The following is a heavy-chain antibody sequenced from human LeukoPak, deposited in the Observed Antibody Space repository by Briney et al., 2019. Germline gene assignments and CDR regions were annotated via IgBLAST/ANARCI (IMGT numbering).Heavy chain of an antibody. D-gene: IGHD3-3*01. CDR1: GGSISSSSYY. CDR3: ARLAHDFNYYYGMDV. CDR2: IYYSGST. Sequence: PSETLSLTCTVSGGSISSSSYYWGWIRQPPGKGLEWIGSIYYSGSTYYNPSLKSRVTISVDTSKNQFSLKLSSVTAADTAVYYCARLAHDFNYYYGMDVWGQGTTVTVSS. J-gene: IGHJ6*02. V-gene: IGHV4-39*01.